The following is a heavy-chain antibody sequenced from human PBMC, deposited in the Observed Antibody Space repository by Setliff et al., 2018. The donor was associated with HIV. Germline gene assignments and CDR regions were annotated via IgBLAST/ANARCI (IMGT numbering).Heavy chain of an antibody. CDR2: ITRSSSYI. Sequence: RISCAASGFTFSNYSMNWVRQAPGKGLEWVSSITRSSSYIYYAASVKGRFTISRDNAKNSLFLQMNSLRVEDTAVYYCARVYDIWTSFDSWGQGTLVTVSS. V-gene: IGHV3-21*01. J-gene: IGHJ4*02. D-gene: IGHD3-9*01. CDR1: GFTFSNYS. CDR3: ARVYDIWTSFDS.